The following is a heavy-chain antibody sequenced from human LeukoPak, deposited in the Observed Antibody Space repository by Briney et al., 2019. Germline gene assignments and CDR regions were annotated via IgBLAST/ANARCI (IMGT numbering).Heavy chain of an antibody. CDR3: ARDAPYSSSWYGIFDY. CDR2: IKQDGSEK. Sequence: PGGSLRLSCAASGFTFSSYWMSWVRQAPGKGLEWVANIKQDGSEKYYVDSVKGRFTISRDNAKNSLYLQMNSLRAEDTAVYYCARDAPYSSSWYGIFDYWGQGTLVTVSS. J-gene: IGHJ4*02. CDR1: GFTFSSYW. D-gene: IGHD6-13*01. V-gene: IGHV3-7*01.